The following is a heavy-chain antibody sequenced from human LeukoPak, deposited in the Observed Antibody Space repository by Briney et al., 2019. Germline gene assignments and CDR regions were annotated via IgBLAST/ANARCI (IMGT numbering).Heavy chain of an antibody. CDR3: ASLGRRTVVTQPFDY. CDR2: INHSGST. D-gene: IGHD4-23*01. V-gene: IGHV4-34*01. Sequence: PSETLSLTCAVYGGSFSGYYWSWIRHPPGKGLEWIGEINHSGSTNYNPSLKSRVTISVDTSKNQFSLKLSSVTAADPAVYYCASLGRRTVVTQPFDYWGQGTLVTVSS. CDR1: GGSFSGYY. J-gene: IGHJ4*02.